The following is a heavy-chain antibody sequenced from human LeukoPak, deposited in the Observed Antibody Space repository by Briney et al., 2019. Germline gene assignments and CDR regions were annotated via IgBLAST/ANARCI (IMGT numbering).Heavy chain of an antibody. CDR1: GYTFTSYY. J-gene: IGHJ4*02. CDR3: ARVAARLGAFDC. V-gene: IGHV1-46*01. Sequence: ASVKVSCKASGYTFTSYYMHWVRQAPGQGLEWMGIINPSGGSTSYAQKFQGRVTMTRDMSTSTVYMELSSLRSEDTAVYYCARVAARLGAFDCWGQGTLVTVSS. CDR2: INPSGGST. D-gene: IGHD6-6*01.